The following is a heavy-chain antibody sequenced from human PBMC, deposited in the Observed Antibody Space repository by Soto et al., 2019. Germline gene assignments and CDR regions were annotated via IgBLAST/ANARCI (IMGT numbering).Heavy chain of an antibody. D-gene: IGHD2-15*01. V-gene: IGHV1-69*02. J-gene: IGHJ5*02. CDR3: AMRKFVVVVAATEDWFDP. CDR2: IFPLLSIT. Sequence: SVKVSCKASGGSFSSYTSSWVRQAPGQGPEWMARIFPLLSITNYAHTFQCTPPLPADTSTRPAYMELSRLRSADTAVYYSAMRKFVVVVAATEDWFDPWGQGTLVTVSS. CDR1: GGSFSSYT.